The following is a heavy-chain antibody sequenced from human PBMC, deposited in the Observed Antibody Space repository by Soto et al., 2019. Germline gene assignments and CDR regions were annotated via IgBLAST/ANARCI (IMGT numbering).Heavy chain of an antibody. J-gene: IGHJ6*02. V-gene: IGHV3-7*01. CDR2: IKQDGSEK. CDR3: ARFRGDSSGRKAFYYYYGMDV. D-gene: IGHD3-22*01. CDR1: GFTFSSYW. Sequence: GGSLRLSCAASGFTFSSYWMSWVRQAPGKGLEWVANIKQDGSEKYYVDSVKGRFTISRDNAKNSLYLQMNSLRAEDTAVYYCARFRGDSSGRKAFYYYYGMDVWGQGTTVT.